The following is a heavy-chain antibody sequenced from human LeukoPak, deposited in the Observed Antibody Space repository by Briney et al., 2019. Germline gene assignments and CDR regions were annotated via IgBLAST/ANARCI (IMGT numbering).Heavy chain of an antibody. CDR2: IRTTGDT. Sequence: PGGSLRLSCAVSGFTFNYYDMYWVRQAPGKRLEWVSAIRTTGDTHYPASVKGRFAMSREDAKTSVHLQMTTLRAGDTAVYNCARGVSYYYDNSGHPGWYFALWGRGTLATVSS. V-gene: IGHV3-13*01. CDR3: ARGVSYYYDNSGHPGWYFAL. J-gene: IGHJ2*01. D-gene: IGHD3-22*01. CDR1: GFTFNYYD.